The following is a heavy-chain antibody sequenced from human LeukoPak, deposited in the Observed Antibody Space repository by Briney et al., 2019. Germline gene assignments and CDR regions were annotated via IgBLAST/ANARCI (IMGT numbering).Heavy chain of an antibody. CDR3: TREEGGSPDY. V-gene: IGHV3-49*04. CDR1: GFTFGDYA. Sequence: GGSLRLSCTASGFTFGDYAISWVRQAPRTGQERVGFIRSKAYGGTTEYAASVKGRFTISRDYSKNIAYLQMNSLKTEDTAVYYCTREEGGSPDYWGQGTLVTVSS. CDR2: IRSKAYGGTT. J-gene: IGHJ4*02. D-gene: IGHD1-26*01.